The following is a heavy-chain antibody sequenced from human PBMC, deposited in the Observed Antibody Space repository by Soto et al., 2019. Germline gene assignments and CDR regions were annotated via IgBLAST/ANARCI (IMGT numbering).Heavy chain of an antibody. V-gene: IGHV1-18*01. J-gene: IGHJ5*02. CDR2: ISGYNGNT. CDR3: ARGGVYCTAGSCPYNWFDP. D-gene: IGHD2-15*01. CDR1: GYAFSSYG. Sequence: GVSVKVSCETSGYAFSSYGSTWLRQAPGQGLEWMGWISGYNGNTNYAQKVQGRVSMTTDTSTSTAYMELRSLRSDDTAVYYCARGGVYCTAGSCPYNWFDPWGQGTLVTVSS.